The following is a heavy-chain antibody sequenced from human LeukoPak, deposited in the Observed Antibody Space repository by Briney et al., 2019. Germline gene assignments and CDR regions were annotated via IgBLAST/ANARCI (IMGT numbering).Heavy chain of an antibody. CDR3: ARDCSSTSCSNGYYYYGMDV. Sequence: PSETLSLTCTVSGGSISSYYWSWIRQPPRKGQEWIGYIYYSGSTNYNPSLKSRVTISVDTSKNQFSLKLSSVTAADTAVYYCARDCSSTSCSNGYYYYGMDVWGQGTTVTVSS. V-gene: IGHV4-59*01. J-gene: IGHJ6*02. CDR2: IYYSGST. D-gene: IGHD2-2*01. CDR1: GGSISSYY.